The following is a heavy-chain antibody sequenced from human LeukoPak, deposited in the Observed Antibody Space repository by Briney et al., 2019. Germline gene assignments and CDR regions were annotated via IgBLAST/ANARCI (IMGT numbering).Heavy chain of an antibody. D-gene: IGHD3-3*01. J-gene: IGHJ3*02. CDR3: ARVFVRGAFDI. Sequence: SETLSLTCTVSGGSISSYYWSWIRQPPGKGLEWIGYIYYSGSTNYNPSLKSRVTISVDTSKNQFSLKLSSVTAADTAVYYCARVFVRGAFDIWGQGTMVTVSS. CDR2: IYYSGST. V-gene: IGHV4-59*01. CDR1: GGSISSYY.